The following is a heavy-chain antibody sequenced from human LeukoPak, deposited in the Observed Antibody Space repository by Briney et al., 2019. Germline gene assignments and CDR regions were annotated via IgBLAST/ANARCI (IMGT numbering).Heavy chain of an antibody. CDR1: GFTFSNYA. CDR3: ARGVKVVPAALYYYYMDV. J-gene: IGHJ6*03. V-gene: IGHV3-7*01. D-gene: IGHD2-2*01. CDR2: IKQDGSEK. Sequence: GGSLRLSCAASGFTFSNYAMSWVRQAPGKGLEWVANIKQDGSEKYYVDSVKGRFTISRDNAKNSLYLQMNSLRAEDTAVYYCARGVKVVPAALYYYYMDVWGKGTTVTVSS.